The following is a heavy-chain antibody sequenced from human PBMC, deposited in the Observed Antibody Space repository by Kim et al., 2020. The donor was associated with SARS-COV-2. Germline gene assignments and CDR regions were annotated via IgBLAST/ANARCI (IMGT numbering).Heavy chain of an antibody. D-gene: IGHD3-22*01. V-gene: IGHV1-2*02. J-gene: IGHJ6*04. CDR2: MNPNSGGT. Sequence: ASVKVSCKASGYTFTGYDMNWVRQATGQGLEWMGWMNPNSGGTNYAQKFQGRVTMTRDTSISTAYMELSRLRSEDTAVYYCARGKGRSSGVGNAGGPYKYNKPHLRTDYMEVTSLASEERDGHLCESGHLRRVLEWLVPRVQLYGLVVWGNGTT. CDR1: GYTFTGYD. CDR3: ARGKGRSSGVGNAGGPYKYNKPHLRTDYMEVTSLASEERDGHLCESGHLRRVLEWLVPRVQLYGLVV.